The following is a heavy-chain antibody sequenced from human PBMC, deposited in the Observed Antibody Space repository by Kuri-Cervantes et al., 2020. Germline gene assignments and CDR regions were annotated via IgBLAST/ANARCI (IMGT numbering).Heavy chain of an antibody. Sequence: GGSLRLSCAASRFTFSSYGMHWVRQAPGKGLEWVAVISYDGSNKYYADSVKGRFTISRDNSKNTLYLQMNSLRAEDTAVYYCAKQITAWDYYYGMDVWGQGTTVTVSS. D-gene: IGHD3-16*01. J-gene: IGHJ6*02. CDR1: RFTFSSYG. CDR3: AKQITAWDYYYGMDV. CDR2: ISYDGSNK. V-gene: IGHV3-30*18.